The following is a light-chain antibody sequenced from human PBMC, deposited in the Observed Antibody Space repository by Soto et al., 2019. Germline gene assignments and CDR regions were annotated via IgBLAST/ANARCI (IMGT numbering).Light chain of an antibody. J-gene: IGKJ5*01. CDR3: QQLNSYPIT. CDR2: AAS. V-gene: IGKV1-9*01. Sequence: DIPRTQSQSPPLASVGYRVTITCRASQGISSYLAWYQQKPGKAPKLLIYAASTLQSVVPSRFSDRGSGTDFTLTISRLQPEDFATYYCQQLNSYPITFGQGTRLEIK. CDR1: QGISSY.